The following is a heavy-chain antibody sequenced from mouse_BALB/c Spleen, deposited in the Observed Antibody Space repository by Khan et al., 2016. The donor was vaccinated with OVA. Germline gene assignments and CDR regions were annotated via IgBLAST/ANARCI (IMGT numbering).Heavy chain of an antibody. J-gene: IGHJ3*01. V-gene: IGHV1S136*01. CDR3: AREASSKDSSFPY. Sequence: VQLQQSGPELVEPGASVKMSCKASGYTFTNYVMHWVKQKPGQGLEWIGYINPYNAGTRYNEKFKGKATLTSDISSTTAYMELSSLTSEDSAVYYCAREASSKDSSFPYWGQGTLVTVSA. CDR2: INPYNAGT. D-gene: IGHD6-1*01. CDR1: GYTFTNYV.